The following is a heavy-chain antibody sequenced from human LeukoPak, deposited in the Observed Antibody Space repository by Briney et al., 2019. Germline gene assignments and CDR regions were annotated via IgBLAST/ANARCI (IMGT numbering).Heavy chain of an antibody. CDR1: GDSNNNYY. D-gene: IGHD3-10*01. CDR2: IYYSGST. J-gene: IGHJ2*01. Sequence: PSETLSLTCTVSGDSNNNYYWSWIRQPPGKGLEYIGYIYYSGSTNYNPSLKSRVTMSVDTSKNQFSLKLSSVTVADTAVYYCARPYYYGSGNYYNWYLDLWGRGTLVTVSS. CDR3: ARPYYYGSGNYYNWYLDL. V-gene: IGHV4-59*01.